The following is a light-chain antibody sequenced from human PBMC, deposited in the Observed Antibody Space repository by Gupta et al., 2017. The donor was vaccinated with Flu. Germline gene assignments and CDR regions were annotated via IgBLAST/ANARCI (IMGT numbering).Light chain of an antibody. Sequence: EIVMTQSPATLSVSPGERATLSCRASQSVDNNLAWYQHKPGQAPRLLLYGASTRAAGLPARFSGSGSGTEFTLTISSLQSEDFAVYYCQQYNKWPRTFGQGTKVEIE. J-gene: IGKJ1*01. CDR2: GAS. CDR3: QQYNKWPRT. CDR1: QSVDNN. V-gene: IGKV3-15*01.